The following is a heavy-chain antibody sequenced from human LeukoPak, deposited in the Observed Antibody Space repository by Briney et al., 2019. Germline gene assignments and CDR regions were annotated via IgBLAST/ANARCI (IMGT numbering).Heavy chain of an antibody. Sequence: GGSLRLSCAASGFTFSSYAMSWVRQAPGKGLEWVSAISGSGGSTYYADSVKGRFTISRDNSKNTLYLQMNSLRAEDTAVYYCARDSHYYGSGGYWGQGTLVTVSS. CDR1: GFTFSSYA. D-gene: IGHD3-10*01. CDR2: ISGSGGST. V-gene: IGHV3-23*01. J-gene: IGHJ4*02. CDR3: ARDSHYYGSGGY.